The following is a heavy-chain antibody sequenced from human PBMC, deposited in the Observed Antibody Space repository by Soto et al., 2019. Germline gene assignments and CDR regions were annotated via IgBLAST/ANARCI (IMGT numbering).Heavy chain of an antibody. CDR2: ISYDAYST. J-gene: IGHJ6*02. D-gene: IGHD3-10*01. Sequence: GGSLRLSCTASQFNFSNFAMHWVRQAPGEGLEWVAVISYDAYSTFYAESVKGRVTISRDNSKHTVFLQMSGLRVEDTAVYYCARGGDFFASGTYLPYHLYPIAIWGQGATLTGS. CDR1: QFNFSNFA. V-gene: IGHV3-30-3*01. CDR3: ARGGDFFASGTYLPYHLYPIAI.